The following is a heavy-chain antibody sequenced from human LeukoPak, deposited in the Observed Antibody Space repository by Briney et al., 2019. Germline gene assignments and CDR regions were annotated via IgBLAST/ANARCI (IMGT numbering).Heavy chain of an antibody. CDR2: ISSSSSYR. Sequence: PGGSLRLSCAASAFTFSSYSMNWVRQAPEEGLEWVSPISSSSSYRYYADSLKGRFSISRDNAKNSLYLQMHSLRAEDTAVYYCASASAVAGTRHYWGQGTLVTVSS. CDR3: ASASAVAGTRHY. V-gene: IGHV3-21*01. J-gene: IGHJ4*02. D-gene: IGHD6-19*01. CDR1: AFTFSSYS.